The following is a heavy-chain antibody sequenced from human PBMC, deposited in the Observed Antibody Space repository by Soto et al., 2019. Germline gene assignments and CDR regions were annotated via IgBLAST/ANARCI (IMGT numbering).Heavy chain of an antibody. CDR2: IYYSGST. CDR1: GGSISSSSYY. D-gene: IGHD3-10*02. Sequence: SETLSLTCTVSGGSISSSSYYWGWIRQPPGKGLEWIGSIYYSGSTYYNPSLKSRVTISVDTSKNQFSLKLSSVTAADTAVYYCARPNIMFRTGGGNWFDPWGQGTLVTVSS. V-gene: IGHV4-39*01. J-gene: IGHJ5*02. CDR3: ARPNIMFRTGGGNWFDP.